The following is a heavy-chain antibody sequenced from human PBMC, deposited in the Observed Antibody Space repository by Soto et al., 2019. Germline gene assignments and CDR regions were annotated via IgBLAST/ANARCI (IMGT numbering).Heavy chain of an antibody. D-gene: IGHD3-22*01. V-gene: IGHV3-43*01. CDR1: GFTFDDYT. J-gene: IGHJ4*02. CDR3: AKDNYDSSGYYSDFDY. CDR2: ISWDGGST. Sequence: GGSLRLSCAASGFTFDDYTMHWVRQAPGKGLEWVSLISWDGGSTYYADSVKGRFTISRDNSKNSLYLQMNSLRTEDTALYYCAKDNYDSSGYYSDFDYWGQGTLVTVSS.